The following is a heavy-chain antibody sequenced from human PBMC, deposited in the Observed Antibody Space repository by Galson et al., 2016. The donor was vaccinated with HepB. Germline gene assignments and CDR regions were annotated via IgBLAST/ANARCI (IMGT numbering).Heavy chain of an antibody. J-gene: IGHJ4*02. D-gene: IGHD6-13*01. CDR3: ARYGSWTGFDY. Sequence: LVKPTQTLTLTCTFSGFSLTTGGVGVGWIRQLPGGGLEWIGYISHSGSVYLNPSLKSRSVISVDTSKNQFSLDVRSVTAADTAVYFCARYGSWTGFDYGGRGTLVTVSS. CDR1: GFSLTTGGVG. V-gene: IGHV4-31*03. CDR2: ISHSGSV.